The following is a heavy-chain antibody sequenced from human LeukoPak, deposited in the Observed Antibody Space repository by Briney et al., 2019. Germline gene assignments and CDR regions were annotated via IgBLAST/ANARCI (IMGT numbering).Heavy chain of an antibody. J-gene: IGHJ3*02. D-gene: IGHD3-10*01. CDR2: IYYSGST. Sequence: SETLSLTCTVCGGSVSSGDYYWSWIRQPPGKGLEWIGYIYYSGSTYYNPSLKSRNTISVDTSKNQFSLKLSSVTAADTALYYCARGITRRRTFDIWGQGTMVTVSS. V-gene: IGHV4-30-4*01. CDR1: GGSVSSGDYY. CDR3: ARGITRRRTFDI.